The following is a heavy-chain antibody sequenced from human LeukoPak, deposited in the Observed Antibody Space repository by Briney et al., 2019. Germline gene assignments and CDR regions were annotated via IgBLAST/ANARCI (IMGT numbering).Heavy chain of an antibody. D-gene: IGHD6-19*01. Sequence: ASVKVSCKASGYTFTRYAMNWVRQAPGQGLEWMGWINTNTGNPTYAQGFTGRFVFSLDTSVSTAYLQISSLKAEDTAVYYCARRSEHSSGSRPTFDPWGQGTLVTVSS. V-gene: IGHV7-4-1*02. CDR2: INTNTGNP. CDR3: ARRSEHSSGSRPTFDP. CDR1: GYTFTRYA. J-gene: IGHJ5*02.